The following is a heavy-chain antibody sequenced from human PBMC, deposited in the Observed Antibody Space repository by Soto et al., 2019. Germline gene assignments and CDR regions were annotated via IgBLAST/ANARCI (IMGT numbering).Heavy chain of an antibody. CDR3: ARGGFTMVRGGDY. V-gene: IGHV4-34*01. Sequence: QVQLQQWGAGLLKPSETLSLTCAVYGGSFSGYYWSWIRQPPGKGLEWIGEINHSGSTNYNPSLKSRVTISVDTSKNQFSLKLSSVTAADTAVYYCARGGFTMVRGGDYWGQGTLVTVSS. CDR2: INHSGST. J-gene: IGHJ4*02. D-gene: IGHD3-10*01. CDR1: GGSFSGYY.